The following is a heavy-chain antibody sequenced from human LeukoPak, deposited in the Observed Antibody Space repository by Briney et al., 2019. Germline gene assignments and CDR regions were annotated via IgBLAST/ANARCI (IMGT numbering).Heavy chain of an antibody. CDR2: IIPIFGTA. D-gene: IGHD6-19*01. CDR1: GGTFSSYA. CDR3: ARGGVAVAGTPGAYYFDY. V-gene: IGHV1-69*13. Sequence: ASVKVSCKASGGTFSSYAISWVRQAPRQGLEWMGGIIPIFGTANYAQKFQGRVTITADESTSTAYMELSSLRSEDTAVYYCARGGVAVAGTPGAYYFDYWGQGTLVTVSS. J-gene: IGHJ4*02.